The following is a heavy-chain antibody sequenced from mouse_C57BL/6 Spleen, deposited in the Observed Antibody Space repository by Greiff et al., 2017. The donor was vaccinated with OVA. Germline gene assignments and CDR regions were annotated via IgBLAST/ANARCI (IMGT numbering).Heavy chain of an antibody. J-gene: IGHJ2*01. CDR2: IDPSDSYT. CDR1: GYTFTSYW. Sequence: QVHVKQPGAELVKPGASVKLSCKASGYTFTSYWMQWVKQRPGQGLEWIGEIDPSDSYTNYNQKFKGKATLTVDTSSSTAYMQLSSLTSEDSAVYYCARRGQGYWGQGTTLTVSS. D-gene: IGHD3-3*01. CDR3: ARRGQGY. V-gene: IGHV1-50*01.